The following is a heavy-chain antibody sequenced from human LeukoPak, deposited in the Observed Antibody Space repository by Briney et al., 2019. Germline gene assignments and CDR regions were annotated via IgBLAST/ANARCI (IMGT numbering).Heavy chain of an antibody. J-gene: IGHJ4*02. V-gene: IGHV6-1*01. CDR3: ARDAGSGWSSFDY. Sequence: SQTLSLTCAISGDSVSSNSAAWNWVRQSPSRGLEWLGRTYYRSKWYNDYAVSMKSRITINPDTSKDQFSLQLNSVTPEDTAVYYCARDAGSGWSSFDYWGQGTLVTVSS. CDR2: TYYRSKWYN. CDR1: GDSVSSNSAA. D-gene: IGHD6-19*01.